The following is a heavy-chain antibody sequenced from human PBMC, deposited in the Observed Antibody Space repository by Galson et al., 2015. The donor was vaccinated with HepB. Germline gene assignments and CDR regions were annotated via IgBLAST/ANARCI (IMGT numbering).Heavy chain of an antibody. D-gene: IGHD3-9*01. Sequence: SLRLSCAAPGFTFSSYSMNWVRQAPGKGLEWVSSISSSSSYIYYADSVKGRFTISRDNAKNSLYLQMNSLRAEDTAVYYCARGRVRYRDAFDIWGQGTMVTVSS. V-gene: IGHV3-21*01. CDR1: GFTFSSYS. J-gene: IGHJ3*02. CDR2: ISSSSSYI. CDR3: ARGRVRYRDAFDI.